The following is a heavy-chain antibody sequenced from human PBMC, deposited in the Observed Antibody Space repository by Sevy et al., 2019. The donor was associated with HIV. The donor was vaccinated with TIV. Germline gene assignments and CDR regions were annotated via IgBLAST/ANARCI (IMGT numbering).Heavy chain of an antibody. CDR3: ARSYYDYVWGSYRFDY. V-gene: IGHV4-34*01. CDR2: INHSGST. D-gene: IGHD3-16*02. CDR1: GGSFSGYY. J-gene: IGHJ4*02. Sequence: SGTLSLTCAVYGGSFSGYYWSWIRQPPGKGLEWIGEINHSGSTNYNPSLKSRVTISVDTSKNQFSLKLSSVTAADTAVYYCARSYYDYVWGSYRFDYWGQGTLVTVSS.